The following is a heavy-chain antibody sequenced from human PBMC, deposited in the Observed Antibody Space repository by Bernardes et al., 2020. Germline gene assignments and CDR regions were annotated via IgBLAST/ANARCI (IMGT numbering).Heavy chain of an antibody. V-gene: IGHV4-39*01. CDR1: GGSISSSSYY. CDR2: IYYSGST. Sequence: SETLSLTCTVSGGSISSSSYYWGWIRQPPGKGLEWIGSIYYSGSTYYNPSLKSRVTISVDTSKNQFSLKLSSVTAADTAVYYCARSGLIAVAGNEVSGAFDIWGQGTMVTVSS. CDR3: ARSGLIAVAGNEVSGAFDI. J-gene: IGHJ3*02. D-gene: IGHD6-19*01.